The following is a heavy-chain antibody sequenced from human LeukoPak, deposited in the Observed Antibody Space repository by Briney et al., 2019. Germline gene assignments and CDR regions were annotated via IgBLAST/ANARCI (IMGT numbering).Heavy chain of an antibody. D-gene: IGHD1-14*01. V-gene: IGHV3-74*01. CDR3: ARGTQFSGFDY. J-gene: IGHJ4*02. Sequence: GGSLRLSCAASGFTFSSYWMHWVRQAPGKGLVWVSRIKSDGSSPTYADPVKGRFTISRDNAKNTLYLQMNSLRAEDTAVYYCARGTQFSGFDYWGQGTLVTVSS. CDR2: IKSDGSSP. CDR1: GFTFSSYW.